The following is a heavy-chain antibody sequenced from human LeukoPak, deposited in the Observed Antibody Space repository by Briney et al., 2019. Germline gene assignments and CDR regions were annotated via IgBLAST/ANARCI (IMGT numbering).Heavy chain of an antibody. CDR2: IYYSGST. V-gene: IGHV4-59*01. CDR1: GGSISSYY. J-gene: IGHJ2*01. Sequence: PSETLSLTCTDSGGSISSYYWSWIRQPPGKGLEWIGYIYYSGSTNYNPSLKSRVTISVDTSKNQFSLKLSSVTAADTAVYYCARIPSLGVDWYFDLWGRGTLVTVSS. CDR3: ARIPSLGVDWYFDL. D-gene: IGHD7-27*01.